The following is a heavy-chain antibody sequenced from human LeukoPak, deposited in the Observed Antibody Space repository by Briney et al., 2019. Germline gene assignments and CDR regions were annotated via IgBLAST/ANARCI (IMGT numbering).Heavy chain of an antibody. J-gene: IGHJ3*02. CDR2: IKSDGSTT. CDR1: GFTFSSYW. Sequence: GGSLRLSCAASGFTFSSYWLHWVRQAPGKGLVWVSRIKSDGSTTTYADSVKGRFTISRDNAKNTLYLQMSSLRAGDTAVYYCAITTAGVGLNAFDIWGQGTTVTVSS. CDR3: AITTAGVGLNAFDI. V-gene: IGHV3-74*01. D-gene: IGHD1-14*01.